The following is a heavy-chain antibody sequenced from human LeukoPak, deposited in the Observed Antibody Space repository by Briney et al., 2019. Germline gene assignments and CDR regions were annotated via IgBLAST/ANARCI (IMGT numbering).Heavy chain of an antibody. CDR2: ISSSSYI. V-gene: IGHV3-21*01. CDR1: GFTFSSYS. CDR3: ARDQKRRYCSGGSCYFFFDY. Sequence: PGGSLRLSCAASGFTFSSYSMNWVCQAPGKGLEWVSSISSSSYIYYADSVKGRFTISRDNAKNSLYLQMNSLRAEDTAVYYCARDQKRRYCSGGSCYFFFDYWGQGTLVTVSS. D-gene: IGHD2-15*01. J-gene: IGHJ4*02.